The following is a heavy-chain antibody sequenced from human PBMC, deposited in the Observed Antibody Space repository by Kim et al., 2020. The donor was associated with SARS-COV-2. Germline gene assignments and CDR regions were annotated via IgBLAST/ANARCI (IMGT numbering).Heavy chain of an antibody. J-gene: IGHJ5*02. V-gene: IGHV3-30*02. CDR3: AKGGFAIFGVVIS. D-gene: IGHD3-3*01. Sequence: YADSVKGRFTISRDNSKNTLDLQMNSLRAEDTAVYYCAKGGFAIFGVVISWGQGTLVTVSS.